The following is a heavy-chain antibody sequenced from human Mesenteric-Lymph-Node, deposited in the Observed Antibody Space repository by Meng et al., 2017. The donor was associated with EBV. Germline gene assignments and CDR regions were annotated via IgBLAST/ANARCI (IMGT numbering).Heavy chain of an antibody. Sequence: GQVQQWGVGLFGPSETLSLTCEASGGSFSGYHWSWLRQPPGKGLEYIGEISQSGDTTYNPSLKSRVTISVDRSRNQFSLKMASVTAADTAVYYCARGAIFGIVITYFDYWSQGTLVTVSS. CDR2: ISQSGDT. J-gene: IGHJ4*02. V-gene: IGHV4-34*01. D-gene: IGHD3-3*02. CDR1: GGSFSGYH. CDR3: ARGAIFGIVITYFDY.